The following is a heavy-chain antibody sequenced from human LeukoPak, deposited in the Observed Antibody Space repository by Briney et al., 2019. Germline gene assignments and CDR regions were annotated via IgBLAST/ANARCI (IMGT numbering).Heavy chain of an antibody. V-gene: IGHV1-2*02. CDR2: INPDTDFT. J-gene: IGHJ4*02. CDR3: APTSEAYTSNWSV. D-gene: IGHD3-16*01. Sequence: ASVKVSCKSSGFTFTDHYIHWVRQAPGQGLEWMGWINPDTDFTNYAPKFRGRVIMTRDTSISTAYMEVRRLTFDDTAIYYCAPTSEAYTSNWSVWGQGTLVTVSP. CDR1: GFTFTDHY.